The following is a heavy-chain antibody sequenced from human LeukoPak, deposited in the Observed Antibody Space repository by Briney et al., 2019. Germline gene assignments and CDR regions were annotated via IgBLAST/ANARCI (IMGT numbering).Heavy chain of an antibody. CDR1: GFTFGDYA. Sequence: GRSLRLSCTASGFTFGDYAMSWFRQAPGKGLEWVGFIRSKVYGGTTEYAASVKGRFTISRDDSKSIACLQMNSLKSEDTAVYYCVRYSGDADYWGQGTLVTVSS. CDR3: VRYSGDADY. D-gene: IGHD5-12*01. CDR2: IRSKVYGGTT. J-gene: IGHJ4*02. V-gene: IGHV3-49*03.